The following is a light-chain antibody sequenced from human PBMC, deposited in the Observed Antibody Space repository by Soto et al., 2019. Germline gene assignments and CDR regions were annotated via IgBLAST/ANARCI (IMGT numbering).Light chain of an antibody. CDR2: DAS. CDR3: QQYGPSPST. Sequence: ENVLTQSPCTLSVFAGERATLSCRASQSVAYALAWYQQKPGQAPRLLISDASSRAAGVPDRFSGSGSGTDFTLTISRLEPEDFAVYYCQQYGPSPSTFGQGTRLEIK. J-gene: IGKJ5*01. CDR1: QSVAYA. V-gene: IGKV3-20*01.